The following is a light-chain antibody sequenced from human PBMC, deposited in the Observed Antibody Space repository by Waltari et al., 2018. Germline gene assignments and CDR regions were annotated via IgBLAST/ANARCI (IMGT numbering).Light chain of an antibody. CDR2: AAS. Sequence: EIVLTQSPGTLSLSPGERATLSCRASQSVSTSFLAWYQQKPGQAPRLLIYAASSRATDIPYRFSGSGSGTDFTLTISRLEPEDFAVYYCQQYGSSPITFGQGTRLEIK. CDR1: QSVSTSF. V-gene: IGKV3-20*01. J-gene: IGKJ5*01. CDR3: QQYGSSPIT.